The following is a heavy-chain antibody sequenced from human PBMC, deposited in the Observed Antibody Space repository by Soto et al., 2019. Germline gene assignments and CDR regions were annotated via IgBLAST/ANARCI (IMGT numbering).Heavy chain of an antibody. J-gene: IGHJ4*02. CDR2: IDPSESYT. Sequence: GESLKISCKGSGYSFTSYWISWVRQMPGKGLERKGRIDPSESYTNYSPSFQGHVTISADKSISTAYLQWSSLKASDTAMYYCARHTYYYDSSGYPFGYFDYWGQGTLVTVSS. CDR3: ARHTYYYDSSGYPFGYFDY. CDR1: GYSFTSYW. V-gene: IGHV5-10-1*01. D-gene: IGHD3-22*01.